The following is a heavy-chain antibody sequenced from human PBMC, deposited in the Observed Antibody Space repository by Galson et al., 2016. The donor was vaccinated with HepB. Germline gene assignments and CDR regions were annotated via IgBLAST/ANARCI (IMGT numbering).Heavy chain of an antibody. J-gene: IGHJ6*02. CDR1: GFTFSSYS. CDR3: ARDPRRAEYYYYYYGMDV. V-gene: IGHV3-48*02. CDR2: ISSSSSTI. Sequence: SLRLSCAASGFTFSSYSMNWVRQAPGKGLEWVSYISSSSSTIYYADSMKGRFTISRDNAKNSLYLQMNSLRDEDTAVYYCARDPRRAEYYYYYYGMDVWGQGTTVTVSS. D-gene: IGHD1-26*01.